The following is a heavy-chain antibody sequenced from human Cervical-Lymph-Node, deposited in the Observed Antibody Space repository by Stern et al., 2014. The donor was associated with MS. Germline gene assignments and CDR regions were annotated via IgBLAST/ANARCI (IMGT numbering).Heavy chain of an antibody. Sequence: VQLVESGAEVKKPVSSVKVSCKASGGTFTTYTINWVRQAPGQGLEWMGRISPILGLANYAQKFQGRVTITADKSTTTAYMELSGLRSEDTAVYYCAKDSRGYVEPFDSWGQGTLVTVSS. CDR1: GGTFTTYT. J-gene: IGHJ4*02. V-gene: IGHV1-69*09. D-gene: IGHD3-22*01. CDR2: ISPILGLA. CDR3: AKDSRGYVEPFDS.